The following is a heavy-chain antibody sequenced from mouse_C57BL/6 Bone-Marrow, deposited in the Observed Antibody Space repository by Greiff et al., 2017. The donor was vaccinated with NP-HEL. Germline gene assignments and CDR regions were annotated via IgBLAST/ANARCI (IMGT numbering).Heavy chain of an antibody. D-gene: IGHD2-3*01. V-gene: IGHV1-5*01. CDR2: IYPGNSDT. CDR1: GYTFTSYW. CDR3: TLGWLLPYYYAMDY. J-gene: IGHJ4*01. Sequence: VQLKQSGTVLARPGASVKMSCKTSGYTFTSYWMHWVKQRPGQGLEWIGAIYPGNSDTSYNQKFKGKAKLTAVTSASTAYMELSSLTNEDSAVYYGTLGWLLPYYYAMDYWGQGTSVTVSS.